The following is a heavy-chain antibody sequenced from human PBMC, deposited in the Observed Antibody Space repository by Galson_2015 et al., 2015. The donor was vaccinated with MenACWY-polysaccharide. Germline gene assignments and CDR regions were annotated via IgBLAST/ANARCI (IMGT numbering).Heavy chain of an antibody. V-gene: IGHV4-61*01. CDR3: ARLTPTFSSGWRINWFDP. J-gene: IGHJ5*02. CDR1: GGSVTSSNHY. Sequence: ETLSLTCSVSGGSVTSSNHYWSWIRQPPGKGLEWIGYIYYRGTTKYNPSLKSRVTISVDTSKNQFSLKVTSVTAADTAVYYCARLTPTFSSGWRINWFDPWGQGSLVSVSS. D-gene: IGHD6-25*01. CDR2: IYYRGTT.